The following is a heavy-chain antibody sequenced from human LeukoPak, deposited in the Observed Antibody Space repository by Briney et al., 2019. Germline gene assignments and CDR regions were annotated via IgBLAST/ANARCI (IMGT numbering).Heavy chain of an antibody. CDR3: ASTPRLRFLEWTWFDY. J-gene: IGHJ4*02. V-gene: IGHV1-69*04. CDR2: IIPILGIA. CDR1: GGTFSSYA. D-gene: IGHD3-3*01. Sequence: ASVKVSCKASGGTFSSYAISWVRQAPGQGLEWMGRIIPILGIANYAQKFQGRVTITADKSTSTAYMELSSLRSEDTAVYYCASTPRLRFLEWTWFDYWGQGTLVTVSS.